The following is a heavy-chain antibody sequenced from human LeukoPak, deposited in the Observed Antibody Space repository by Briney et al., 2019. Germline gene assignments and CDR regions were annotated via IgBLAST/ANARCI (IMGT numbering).Heavy chain of an antibody. CDR3: ARGGNYYDSTRPFDY. D-gene: IGHD3-22*01. CDR1: GVSFSGYY. V-gene: IGHV4-34*01. CDR2: INHSGRT. J-gene: IGHJ4*02. Sequence: SETLSLTCAVYGVSFSGYYWSWVRQPPGKGLEWIGEINHSGRTNYNPSLKSRVTISADMSKNQFSLKLRSVTAADTAVYYCARGGNYYDSTRPFDYWGQGSLVTVSS.